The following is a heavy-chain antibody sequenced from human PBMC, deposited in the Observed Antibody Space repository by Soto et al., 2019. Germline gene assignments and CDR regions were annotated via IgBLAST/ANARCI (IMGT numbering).Heavy chain of an antibody. CDR2: MYYSGAT. J-gene: IGHJ5*02. D-gene: IGHD2-2*01. CDR1: GGSISSNSYY. V-gene: IGHV4-39*07. Sequence: SETLSLTCTVSGGSISSNSYYWDWIRQPPGKGLEWIGSMYYSGATYHNPSLQSRVTMSVDKSNNQFSLNLMSVTAADTATYYCARDSRTGCSSTDCYMSWGRGILVTVSS. CDR3: ARDSRTGCSSTDCYMS.